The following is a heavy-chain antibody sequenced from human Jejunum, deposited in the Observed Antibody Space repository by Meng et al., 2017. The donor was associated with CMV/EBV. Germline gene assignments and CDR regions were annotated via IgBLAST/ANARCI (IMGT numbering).Heavy chain of an antibody. Sequence: TLSPYGMPWVRKAQGRRLEWLEVISFDESNKYYAESVKGRFTISRDNSKNTLYLQMNSLRAEDTAVYYCAKDGFDSNGYWYYFDYWGQGTLVTVSS. CDR2: ISFDESNK. CDR3: AKDGFDSNGYWYYFDY. J-gene: IGHJ4*02. CDR1: TLSPYG. V-gene: IGHV3-33*06. D-gene: IGHD3-22*01.